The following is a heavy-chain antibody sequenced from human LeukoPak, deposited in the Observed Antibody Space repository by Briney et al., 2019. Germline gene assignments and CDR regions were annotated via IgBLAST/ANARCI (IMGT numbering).Heavy chain of an antibody. D-gene: IGHD3-3*01. CDR2: IYYSGST. V-gene: IGHV4-59*01. CDR3: ARVGSGWSGYFDF. CDR1: GGSTRSYY. Sequence: PSETLSLTCTVSGGSTRSYYWSWIRQPPGKGLEWIGYIYYSGSTTYNPSLDSRVTISVDTSKSQFSLKLNSVTAADTAVYYCARVGSGWSGYFDFWGQGALVTVSS. J-gene: IGHJ4*02.